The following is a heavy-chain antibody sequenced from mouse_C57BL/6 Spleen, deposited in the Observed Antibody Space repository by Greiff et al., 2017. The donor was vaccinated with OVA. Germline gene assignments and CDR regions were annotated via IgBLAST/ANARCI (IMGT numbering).Heavy chain of an antibody. CDR2: IDPETGGT. V-gene: IGHV1-15*01. CDR3: TRRGED. J-gene: IGHJ3*01. CDR1: GYTFTDYE. Sequence: VQLQESGAELVRPGASVTLSCKASGYTFTDYEMHWVKQTPVHGLEWIGAIDPETGGTAYNQKFKGKAILTADKSSSTAYMELRSLTSEDSAVYYCTRRGEDWGQGTLVTVSA.